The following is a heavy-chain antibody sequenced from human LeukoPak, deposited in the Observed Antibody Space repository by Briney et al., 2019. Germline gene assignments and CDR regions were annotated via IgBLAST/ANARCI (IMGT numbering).Heavy chain of an antibody. CDR1: GFTFSSSE. D-gene: IGHD1-26*01. J-gene: IGHJ3*02. Sequence: GGSLRLSCAASGFTFSSSEMNWVRQAPGKWLEWISYISRGGSTIYYADSVRGRFTISRDNAKNSLYLQMNSLRAADTAVYYCARDKDKGATRRPGTFDIWGQGTMVTVSS. CDR3: ARDKDKGATRRPGTFDI. V-gene: IGHV3-48*03. CDR2: ISRGGSTI.